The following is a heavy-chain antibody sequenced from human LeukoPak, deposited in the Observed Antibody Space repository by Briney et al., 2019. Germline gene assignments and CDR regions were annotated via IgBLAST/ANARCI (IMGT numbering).Heavy chain of an antibody. CDR2: TYFRSKWYN. CDR3: ARGLLVGHPYYCAMDV. V-gene: IGHV6-1*01. J-gene: IGHJ6*02. CDR1: GDSVSSNSAT. Sequence: SQTLSLTCAISGDSVSSNSATWTWIRQSPSRGLEWLGGTYFRSKWYNDSAESVKGRISINPDTSKNQFSLQLSSVTPEDTAVYYCARGLLVGHPYYCAMDVWAKGPRSASP. D-gene: IGHD2-8*02.